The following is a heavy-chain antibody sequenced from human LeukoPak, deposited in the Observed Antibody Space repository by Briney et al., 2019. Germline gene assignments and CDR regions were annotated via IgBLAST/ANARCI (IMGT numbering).Heavy chain of an antibody. J-gene: IGHJ3*02. CDR1: GYTFTGYY. V-gene: IGHV1-2*02. CDR3: ARVADGGIVVVPAAIRSPAFDI. D-gene: IGHD2-2*01. CDR2: INPNSGGT. Sequence: ASVKVSCKASGYTFTGYYMHWVRQAPGQGLEWMGWINPNSGGTNYAQKFQGRVTMTRDTSISTAYMELSRLRSDDTAVYYCARVADGGIVVVPAAIRSPAFDIWGQGTMATVSS.